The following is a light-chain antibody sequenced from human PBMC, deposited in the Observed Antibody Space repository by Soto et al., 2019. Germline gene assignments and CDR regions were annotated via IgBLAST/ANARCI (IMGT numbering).Light chain of an antibody. CDR3: QQYTPYSPWT. V-gene: IGKV1-5*03. CDR2: KAS. Sequence: DIQMTQSPSTLSASVGDRVTITCRASQSITGWLAWFQQKPGKAPKLLISKASNLESGVPSRFSGSGSGTEFTLTISGLQPDDSATYYCQQYTPYSPWTLGQGTKVEIK. CDR1: QSITGW. J-gene: IGKJ1*01.